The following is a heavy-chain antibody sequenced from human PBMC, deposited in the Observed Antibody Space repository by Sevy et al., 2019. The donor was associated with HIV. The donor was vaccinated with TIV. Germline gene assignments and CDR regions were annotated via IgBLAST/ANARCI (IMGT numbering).Heavy chain of an antibody. D-gene: IGHD3-22*01. CDR3: AKDVYDSSGYYPMGAFDI. V-gene: IGHV3-23*01. CDR1: GFTFVTYA. Sequence: GGSLRLSCAASGFTFVTYAMHWVRQAPGKGLEWVSGVSGSGATTLYADSVKGRFSISRDNSKNTLYLQINSLRAEDTAVYYCAKDVYDSSGYYPMGAFDIWGQGTMVTVSS. J-gene: IGHJ3*02. CDR2: VSGSGATT.